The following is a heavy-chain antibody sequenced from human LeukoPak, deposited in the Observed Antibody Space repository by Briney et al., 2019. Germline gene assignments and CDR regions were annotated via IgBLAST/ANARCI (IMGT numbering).Heavy chain of an antibody. V-gene: IGHV3-30-3*01. Sequence: GGSLRLSCAASGFTFSSYALQWVRQAPGQGLEWVAVVSSDGSNRFYADSVKGRFTVSRDNSKNTLYLQMNTLRAEDTAVYYCARDGSIAATGAFDYWGQGTLVTVSS. J-gene: IGHJ4*02. CDR2: VSSDGSNR. CDR3: ARDGSIAATGAFDY. CDR1: GFTFSSYA. D-gene: IGHD6-13*01.